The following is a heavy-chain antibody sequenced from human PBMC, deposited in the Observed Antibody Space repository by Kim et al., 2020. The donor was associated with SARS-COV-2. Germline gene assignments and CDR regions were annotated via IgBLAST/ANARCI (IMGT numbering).Heavy chain of an antibody. V-gene: IGHV2-5*01. Sequence: SPSLKSRLTITKDTSKNQVVLTMTNMDPVDTATYYCAHSEDSSGYYLFDYWGQGTLVTVSS. J-gene: IGHJ4*02. D-gene: IGHD3-22*01. CDR3: AHSEDSSGYYLFDY.